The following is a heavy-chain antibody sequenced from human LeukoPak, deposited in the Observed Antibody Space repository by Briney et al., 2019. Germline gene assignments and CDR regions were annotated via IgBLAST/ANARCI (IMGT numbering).Heavy chain of an antibody. CDR3: AKGHSSGPWAFDI. CDR1: GFTFSGYA. J-gene: IGHJ3*02. CDR2: ISGSGGST. D-gene: IGHD3-22*01. V-gene: IGHV3-23*01. Sequence: PGGSLRLSCAASGFTFSGYAMSWVRQAPGKGLEWVSAISGSGGSTYYADSVKGRFTISRDNSKNTLYLQMNSLRAEDTAVYYCAKGHSSGPWAFDIWGQGTMVTVSS.